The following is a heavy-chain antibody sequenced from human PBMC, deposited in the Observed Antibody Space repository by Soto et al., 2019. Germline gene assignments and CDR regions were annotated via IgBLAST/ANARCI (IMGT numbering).Heavy chain of an antibody. Sequence: QVQLQQWGAGLLKPSETLSLTCAVYGGSFSGYYWSWIRQPPGKGLEWIGEINHSGSTNYNPSLKSRVTISVDTSKNQFSLKLSSVTAADTAVYYCARQVVPAATASIDIVATGYYFDYWGQGTLVTVSS. J-gene: IGHJ4*02. CDR3: ARQVVPAATASIDIVATGYYFDY. V-gene: IGHV4-34*01. CDR1: GGSFSGYY. D-gene: IGHD2-2*01. CDR2: INHSGST.